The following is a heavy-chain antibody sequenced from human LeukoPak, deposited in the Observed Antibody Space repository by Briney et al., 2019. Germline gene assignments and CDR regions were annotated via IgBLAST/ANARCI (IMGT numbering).Heavy chain of an antibody. D-gene: IGHD6-19*01. CDR3: AFASREQGLARGYFQD. J-gene: IGHJ1*01. V-gene: IGHV4-61*02. CDR1: GGSISSGSYY. CDR2: IYTSGSN. Sequence: SGPTLVKPSQTLSLTCTVSGGSISSGSYYWSWIRHPPGKGLEWIGRIYTSGSNNYNPSLKSRVTISIDTAKNQFSLKLSSGTVTDTGVYYWAFASREQGLARGYFQDRGQVILVTVSS.